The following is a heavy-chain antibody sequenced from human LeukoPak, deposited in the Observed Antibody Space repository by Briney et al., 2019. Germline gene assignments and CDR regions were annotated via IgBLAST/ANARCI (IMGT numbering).Heavy chain of an antibody. CDR2: IYTSGST. CDR1: GGSISSGTYY. CDR3: ARASYIVAAGTIDY. J-gene: IGHJ4*02. V-gene: IGHV4-61*02. D-gene: IGHD6-13*01. Sequence: PSETLSLTCTVSGGSISSGTYYWSWIRQPAGKGPEWIGRIYTSGSTNYNPSLKSRVTMSVDTSKNQFSLKLSSVTAADTAVYYCARASYIVAAGTIDYWGQGTLVTVSS.